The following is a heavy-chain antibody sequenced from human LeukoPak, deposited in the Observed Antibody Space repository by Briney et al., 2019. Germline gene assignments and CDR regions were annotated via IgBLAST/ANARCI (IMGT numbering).Heavy chain of an antibody. CDR3: AGGTGVFDY. J-gene: IGHJ4*02. V-gene: IGHV6-1*01. CDR2: TYYRSKWYN. D-gene: IGHD7-27*01. CDR1: GVTVSSNSAA. Sequence: SQTLPLTCAISGVTVSSNSAAWNWFRQSPSRGLEWLGRTYYRSKWYNDYAVSVKSRITINPDTSKNQFSLQLDSVAPGDTAVYYCAGGTGVFDYWGQGTRVTVSS.